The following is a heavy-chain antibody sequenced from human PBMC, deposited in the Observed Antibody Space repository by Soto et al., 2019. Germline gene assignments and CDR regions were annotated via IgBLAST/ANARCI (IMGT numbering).Heavy chain of an antibody. CDR1: GGSFSRGCYY. Sequence: SETLSLTCTVSGGSFSRGCYYLRWLSQHPGKGLEWIGYIYYSGSTYYNPSLKSRVTISVDTSKNQFSLKLSSVTAEDTAVYYCAKDVRPDGYWDFDYWGQGTLVTVSS. CDR3: AKDVRPDGYWDFDY. V-gene: IGHV4-31*03. J-gene: IGHJ4*02. CDR2: IYYSGST. D-gene: IGHD5-12*01.